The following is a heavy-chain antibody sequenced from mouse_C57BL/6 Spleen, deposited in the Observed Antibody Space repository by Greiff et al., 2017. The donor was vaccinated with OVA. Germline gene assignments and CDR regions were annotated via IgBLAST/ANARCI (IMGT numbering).Heavy chain of an antibody. Sequence: EVQLQQSGPGLVKPSKSLSLTCSVTGYSITSGYYWNWIRQFPGNKLEWMGYISYDGSNNYNPSLKNRISITRDTSKNQFFLKLNSVTTEDTATYYCARDYYGSSIGYFDVWGTGTTVTVSS. D-gene: IGHD1-1*01. CDR3: ARDYYGSSIGYFDV. CDR2: ISYDGSN. CDR1: GYSITSGYY. V-gene: IGHV3-6*01. J-gene: IGHJ1*03.